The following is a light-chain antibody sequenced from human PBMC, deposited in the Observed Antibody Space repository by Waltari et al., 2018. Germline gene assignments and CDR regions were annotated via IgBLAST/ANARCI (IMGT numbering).Light chain of an antibody. CDR3: MQGTHWPLT. CDR2: KVS. V-gene: IGKV2-30*02. J-gene: IGKJ4*01. CDR1: QTLVHSDGNTY. Sequence: DVVLTQSPLSLPVTLGQPASISCKSSQTLVHSDGNTYLAWFHQRPDQSPMRLIYKVSNRESGVPDRFSASGSGTDFTLKISRVEAEDVGVYYCMQGTHWPLTFGGGTKVEMK.